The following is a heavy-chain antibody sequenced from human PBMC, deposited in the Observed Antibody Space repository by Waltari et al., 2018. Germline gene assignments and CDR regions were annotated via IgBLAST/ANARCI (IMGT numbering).Heavy chain of an antibody. CDR3: ARVNRESLIRGATIDS. Sequence: EVKLLESGRAFVRPGGSLRLSCAASGFSCRTDAMTWVRQAPGKGLEWVASINFSGGNTVYADSVKGRSNIARDNSKNTLSIQLDSLRLDDTAVYFCARVNRESLIRGATIDSWGQGTRVTVSS. CDR1: GFSCRTDA. D-gene: IGHD3-10*01. CDR2: INFSGGNT. J-gene: IGHJ4*02. V-gene: IGHV3-23*01.